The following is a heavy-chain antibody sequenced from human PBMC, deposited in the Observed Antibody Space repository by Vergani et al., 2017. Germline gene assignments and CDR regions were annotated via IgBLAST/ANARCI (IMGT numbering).Heavy chain of an antibody. CDR3: AKDGLEVGPVPGYTLGAFDV. Sequence: EVLLLQSGGGLVQPGGSLRLSCEASGFTFKSYAMNWVRQAPGKGLEWVSMISGNGRSTYYTDSVKGRFTISRDNSKNTLSLEMNSLRPDDAAVYYCAKDGLEVGPVPGYTLGAFDVWGQGTVVAVSS. D-gene: IGHD3-16*02. CDR1: GFTFKSYA. V-gene: IGHV3-23*01. J-gene: IGHJ3*01. CDR2: ISGNGRST.